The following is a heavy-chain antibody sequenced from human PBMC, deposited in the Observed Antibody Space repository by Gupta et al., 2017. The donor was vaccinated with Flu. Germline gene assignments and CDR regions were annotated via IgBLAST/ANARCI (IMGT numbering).Heavy chain of an antibody. CDR3: ARGHWDY. Sequence: EVQLVESGGGLVQPGGSLRLSWAASGFTFSTYEMNWVRRAPGKVLEWVSFISSSSSVYYADSVKGRFTISRDNAKNSLYLQMNSLRAEDTAVYYCARGHWDYWGQGTLVTVSS. CDR2: ISSSSSV. CDR1: GFTFSTYE. J-gene: IGHJ4*02. V-gene: IGHV3-48*03.